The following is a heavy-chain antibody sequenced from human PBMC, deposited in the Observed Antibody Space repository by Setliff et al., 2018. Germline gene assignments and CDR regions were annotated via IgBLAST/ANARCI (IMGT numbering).Heavy chain of an antibody. Sequence: PSETLSLTCAVYGGSFSAYYWSWIRQPPGKGLEWIGEINHSGSTKYNPSLKSRVTISVDTSKNQLSLTLRSVTAADTAVYYCARDWRGETVKLGYMDVWGKGTTVTVSS. CDR3: ARDWRGETVKLGYMDV. CDR2: INHSGST. V-gene: IGHV4-34*01. J-gene: IGHJ6*03. CDR1: GGSFSAYY. D-gene: IGHD3-16*01.